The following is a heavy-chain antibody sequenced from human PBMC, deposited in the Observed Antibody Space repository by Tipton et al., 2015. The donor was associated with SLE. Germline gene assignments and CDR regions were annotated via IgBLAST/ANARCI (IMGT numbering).Heavy chain of an antibody. J-gene: IGHJ5*02. CDR1: GGSISRGSYY. Sequence: TLSLTCTVSGGSISRGSYYWSWIQQPAGKGLEWIGRIYTSGSTNYNPSLKSRVTISVDTSKNQFSLKLSSVTAADTAVYYCARDDFWSGREWFDPWGQGTLVSVSS. V-gene: IGHV4-61*02. D-gene: IGHD3-3*01. CDR2: IYTSGST. CDR3: ARDDFWSGREWFDP.